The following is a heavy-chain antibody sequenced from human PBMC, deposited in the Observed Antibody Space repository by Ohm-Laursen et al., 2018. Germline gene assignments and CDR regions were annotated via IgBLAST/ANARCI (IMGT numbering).Heavy chain of an antibody. CDR1: GYTLTELS. V-gene: IGHV1-24*01. CDR3: ARARGNWKRDYYYAMDV. Sequence: ASVKVSCKVSGYTLTELSMHWVRQAPGKGLEWMGGFDPEDGETIYAQKFQGRVTMTRNTSISTAYMELSSLRSEDTAVYYCARARGNWKRDYYYAMDVWGQGTTVTVSS. J-gene: IGHJ6*02. D-gene: IGHD1-1*01. CDR2: FDPEDGET.